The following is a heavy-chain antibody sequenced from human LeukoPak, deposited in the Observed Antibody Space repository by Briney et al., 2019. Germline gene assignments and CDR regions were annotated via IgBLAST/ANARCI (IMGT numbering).Heavy chain of an antibody. D-gene: IGHD5-18*01. Sequence: SETLSLTCAVSGGSFSGYYWSWIRQPPGKGLEWIGEINHSGSTNYNPSLKSRVTISVDTSKNQFSLKLSSVTAADTAVYYCAPRGDIEHSYGYGKWFDPWGQGTRVTVSS. CDR2: INHSGST. CDR3: APRGDIEHSYGYGKWFDP. V-gene: IGHV4-34*01. J-gene: IGHJ5*02. CDR1: GGSFSGYY.